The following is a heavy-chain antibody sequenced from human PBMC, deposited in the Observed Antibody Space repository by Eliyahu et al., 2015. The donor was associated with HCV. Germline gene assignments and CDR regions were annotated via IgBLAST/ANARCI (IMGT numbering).Heavy chain of an antibody. V-gene: IGHV4-39*01. CDR2: IYYSGST. D-gene: IGHD5-18*01. CDR1: GGSXSSSSYY. CDR3: ASRSYEYNYYGMDV. J-gene: IGHJ6*02. Sequence: QLQLQESGPGLVKPSETLSLXCTXXGGSXSSSSYYWGWIRQPPGKGLEWIGSIYYSGSTYYNPSLKSRVTISVDTSKNQFSLKLSSVTAADTAVYYCASRSYEYNYYGMDVWGQGTTVTVSS.